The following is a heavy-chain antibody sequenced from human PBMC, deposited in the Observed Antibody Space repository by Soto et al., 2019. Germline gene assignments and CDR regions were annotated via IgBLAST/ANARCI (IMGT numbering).Heavy chain of an antibody. CDR1: GFTFSSYA. CDR3: AKGYTAMVDSYGMDV. J-gene: IGHJ6*02. V-gene: IGHV3-23*01. CDR2: ISGSGGST. Sequence: GGSLRLSCAASGFTFSSYAMSWVRQAPGKGLEWVSAISGSGGSTYYADSVKGRFTISRDNSKNTLYLQMNSLRAEDTAVYYCAKGYTAMVDSYGMDVWGQGTTVTVSS. D-gene: IGHD5-18*01.